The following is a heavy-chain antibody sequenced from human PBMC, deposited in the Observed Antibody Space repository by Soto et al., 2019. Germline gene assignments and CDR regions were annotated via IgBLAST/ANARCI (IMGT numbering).Heavy chain of an antibody. CDR2: IYPGDSDT. D-gene: IGHD6-13*01. V-gene: IGHV5-51*01. J-gene: IGHJ6*02. CDR1: GYSFTSYW. Sequence: RGESLKISCKGSGYSFTSYWIGWVRQMPGKGLEWMGIIYPGDSDTRYSPSFQGHVTISADKSISTAYLQWSSLKASDTAMYYCARSQQLDGENYYYYGMDVWGQGTTVTFS. CDR3: ARSQQLDGENYYYYGMDV.